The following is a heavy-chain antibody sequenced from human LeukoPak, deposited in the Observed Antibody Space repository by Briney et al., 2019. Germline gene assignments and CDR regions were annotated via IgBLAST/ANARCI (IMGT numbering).Heavy chain of an antibody. Sequence: PGGSLRLSCAASGFTVSSNYMSWVRQAPGKGLEWVSVIYSGGSTYYADSVKGRFTISRDNSKNTLYLQMNGLRAEDTAVYYCARGRDSSSWYLGVVDYWGQGTLVTVSS. CDR1: GFTVSSNY. V-gene: IGHV3-66*01. D-gene: IGHD6-13*01. J-gene: IGHJ4*02. CDR2: IYSGGST. CDR3: ARGRDSSSWYLGVVDY.